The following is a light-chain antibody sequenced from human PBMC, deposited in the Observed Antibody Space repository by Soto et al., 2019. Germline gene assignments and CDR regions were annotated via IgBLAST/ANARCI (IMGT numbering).Light chain of an antibody. Sequence: IVMTHSPAALSVSPGEIATLSFRASQRVSSNLAWYQQKPVQAPRLLIYGPSTRATGIPARFSGSGSGTEFTLTISRLEPEDFAVYYCQQYGYSPIPSGQGTRLEIK. V-gene: IGKV3-15*01. CDR1: QRVSSN. CDR3: QQYGYSPIP. J-gene: IGKJ5*01. CDR2: GPS.